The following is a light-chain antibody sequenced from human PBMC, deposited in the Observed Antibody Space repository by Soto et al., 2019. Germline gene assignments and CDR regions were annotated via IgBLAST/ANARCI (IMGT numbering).Light chain of an antibody. V-gene: IGLV2-14*03. CDR1: SIDVGGYNY. Sequence: QSVLTQPAPVSGSLGQSITISCTGTSIDVGGYNYVSWYQQHPGQAPKLLIYDVSHRPSGISYRFSGSKSGNTASLTISGLQAEDEADYYCSSYTGSAALVIFGGGTKLTVL. J-gene: IGLJ2*01. CDR2: DVS. CDR3: SSYTGSAALVI.